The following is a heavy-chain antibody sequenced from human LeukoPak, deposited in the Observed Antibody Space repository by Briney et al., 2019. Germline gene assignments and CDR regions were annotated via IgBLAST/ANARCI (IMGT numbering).Heavy chain of an antibody. Sequence: ASVKVSCKASGYNFISYYMHWVRQAPGQGLEWMGIINPSGGSTSYAQKFQDRVTMTRDTSTSTVYMELSSLKSEDTAVYYCWRGDVVLLDDVRYYYYGMDVWGQGTTVTVSS. D-gene: IGHD3-10*01. CDR3: WRGDVVLLDDVRYYYYGMDV. V-gene: IGHV1-46*01. CDR1: GYNFISYY. CDR2: INPSGGST. J-gene: IGHJ6*02.